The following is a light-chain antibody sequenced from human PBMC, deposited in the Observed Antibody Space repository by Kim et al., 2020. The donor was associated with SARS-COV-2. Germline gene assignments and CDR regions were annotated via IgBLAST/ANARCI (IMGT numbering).Light chain of an antibody. V-gene: IGKV3-11*01. CDR2: DAS. CDR1: QSVGSH. CDR3: QYNKT. J-gene: IGKJ1*01. Sequence: PGERATLSCRASQSVGSHLAWYQQKPGQTPRLIIYDASNRAAGIPARFSGSGSGTDLTLSITSLEPEDFAVYYCQYNKTFGQGTKVDIK.